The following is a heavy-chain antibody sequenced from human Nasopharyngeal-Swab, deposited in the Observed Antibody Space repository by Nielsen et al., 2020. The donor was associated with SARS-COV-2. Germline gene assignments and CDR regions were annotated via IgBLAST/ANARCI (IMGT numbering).Heavy chain of an antibody. CDR2: ISGSGGST. CDR3: AMEPSGSPTHFGH. J-gene: IGHJ4*02. Sequence: GESLKISCAASGFTFSSYAMSWVRQAPGKGLEWVSVISGSGGSTYYADSVKGRFTISRDNSKNTLSLQMNSLRLEDTAVYYCAMEPSGSPTHFGHWGQGTLVTVSS. V-gene: IGHV3-23*01. D-gene: IGHD1-26*01. CDR1: GFTFSSYA.